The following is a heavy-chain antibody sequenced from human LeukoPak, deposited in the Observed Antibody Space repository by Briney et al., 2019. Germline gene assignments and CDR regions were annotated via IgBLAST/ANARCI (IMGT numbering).Heavy chain of an antibody. D-gene: IGHD4-11*01. V-gene: IGHV3-23*01. J-gene: IGHJ4*02. CDR1: GVTFSDYG. Sequence: GGSLRVSCAASGVTFSDYGMNWVRQAPGKGLEWVTAISANGGNTYYADSVKGRFTISRDNSKDTLSLQMNSLRAEDTAVYYCAKERASRLPFDYWGQGTLVTLSS. CDR2: ISANGGNT. CDR3: AKERASRLPFDY.